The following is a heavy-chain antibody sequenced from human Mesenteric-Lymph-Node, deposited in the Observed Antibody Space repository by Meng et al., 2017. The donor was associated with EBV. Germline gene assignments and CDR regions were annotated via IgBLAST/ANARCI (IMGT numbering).Heavy chain of an antibody. V-gene: IGHV4-39*07. CDR2: VYSSGST. CDR1: GGSISSSSSY. D-gene: IGHD1-26*01. Sequence: QVQLQQWGAGLLKPSETLSLTCTVSGGSISSSSSYWGWIRQPPGKGLEWIGSVYSSGSTFYNPSLKSRVTVSTDASKNLLYLKVRSVTASDTAIYYCATQMGGAAASGSWGQGILGNVSS. CDR3: ATQMGGAAASGS. J-gene: IGHJ4*02.